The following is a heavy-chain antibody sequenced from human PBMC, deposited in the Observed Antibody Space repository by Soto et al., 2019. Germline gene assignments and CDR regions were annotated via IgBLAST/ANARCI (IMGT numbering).Heavy chain of an antibody. V-gene: IGHV1-69*05. Sequence: ASVKVSCKASGGTFSSYAISWVRQAPGQGLEWMGGIIPIFGTANYAQKFQGRVTMTRDTSTSTVYMELSSLRSEDTAVYYCARNIVVVVAGYDGMDVWAQGTKVTVSS. CDR1: GGTFSSYA. J-gene: IGHJ6*02. CDR2: IIPIFGTA. CDR3: ARNIVVVVAGYDGMDV. D-gene: IGHD2-15*01.